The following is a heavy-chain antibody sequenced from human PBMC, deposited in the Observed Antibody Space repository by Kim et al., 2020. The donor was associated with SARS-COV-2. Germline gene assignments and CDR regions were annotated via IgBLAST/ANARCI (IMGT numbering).Heavy chain of an antibody. CDR3: PRHRSVAAALRY. CDR1: GFTFSTYW. Sequence: GGSLRLSCAVSGFTFSTYWMSWIRQAPGKGLEWVANIKQDESKKYYVDSVKGRITIYRDKTKNYLYLHMQSLRAEDTAVYYCPRHRSVAAALRYWGQVT. CDR2: IKQDESKK. J-gene: IGHJ4*02. D-gene: IGHD6-13*01. V-gene: IGHV3-7*01.